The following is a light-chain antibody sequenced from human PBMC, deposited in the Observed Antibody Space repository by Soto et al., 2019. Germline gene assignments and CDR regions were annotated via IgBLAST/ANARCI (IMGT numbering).Light chain of an antibody. J-gene: IGLJ1*01. Sequence: SYELTQPPSVSVAPGQTARITCGGNNIGSKSVHWYQQKPGQAPVLVVYDDSDRPSGIPERFSASNSRNTATLTISSRVEVGDEADYYCQVWDSNSDHYVFGAGTKVTVL. V-gene: IGLV3-21*02. CDR3: QVWDSNSDHYV. CDR1: NIGSKS. CDR2: DDS.